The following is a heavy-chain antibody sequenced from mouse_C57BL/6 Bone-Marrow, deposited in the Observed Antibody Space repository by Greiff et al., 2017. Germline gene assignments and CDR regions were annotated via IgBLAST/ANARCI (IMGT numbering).Heavy chain of an antibody. CDR2: IYPRSGNT. CDR3: VNFEGYYVENYFDY. Sequence: QVQLQQSGAELARPGASVKLSCKASGYTFTSYGISWVKQRTGQGLEWIGEIYPRSGNTYYNEKFKGKATLTADKSSSTAYMELRSLTSEDSAVYFCVNFEGYYVENYFDYWGQGTTLTVSS. CDR1: GYTFTSYG. J-gene: IGHJ2*01. V-gene: IGHV1-81*01. D-gene: IGHD2-3*01.